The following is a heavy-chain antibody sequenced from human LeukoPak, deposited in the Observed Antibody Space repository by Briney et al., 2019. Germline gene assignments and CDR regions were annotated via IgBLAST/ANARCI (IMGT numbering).Heavy chain of an antibody. CDR3: ARVLHDRSALGFFYYYMDV. V-gene: IGHV1-2*02. D-gene: IGHD3-22*01. CDR2: INPKNGGT. CDR1: GYSFTDYH. J-gene: IGHJ6*03. Sequence: VASVKVSCKASGYSFTDYHIHWVRQAPGQGLEWLGWINPKNGGTKYARQFWGRFTLTEDTSSSTAYMELNRLTSDDTAVYYCARVLHDRSALGFFYYYMDVWGKGTTVIVSS.